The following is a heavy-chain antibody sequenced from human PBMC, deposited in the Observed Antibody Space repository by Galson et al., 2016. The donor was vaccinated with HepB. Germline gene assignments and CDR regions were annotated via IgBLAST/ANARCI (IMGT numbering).Heavy chain of an antibody. CDR1: GYTFTTYG. CDR3: ARDPRKIRYQLLEISYYYYAMDV. D-gene: IGHD2-2*01. Sequence: SVKVSCKASGYTFTTYGISWVRQAPGQGLEWMGWISAYNGKTNYAQTLKGRVTITKDTSTITAYMELRSLRSDDTAVYYCARDPRKIRYQLLEISYYYYAMDVWGQGTTVTVSS. V-gene: IGHV1-18*01. CDR2: ISAYNGKT. J-gene: IGHJ6*02.